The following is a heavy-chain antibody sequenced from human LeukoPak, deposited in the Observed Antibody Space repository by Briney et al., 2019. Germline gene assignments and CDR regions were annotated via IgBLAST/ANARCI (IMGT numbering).Heavy chain of an antibody. V-gene: IGHV1-2*02. D-gene: IGHD2-2*01. CDR2: INPNSGGT. J-gene: IGHJ6*03. CDR3: ARHSVLYQLLWYYYYLDV. Sequence: ASVTVSCKASGYTFTGYYMHWVRQAPGQGLEWMGWINPNSGGTNYAQKFQGRVTMTRDTSISTAYMELSRLRSDDTAVYYCARHSVLYQLLWYYYYLDVWGKGPTVTVSS. CDR1: GYTFTGYY.